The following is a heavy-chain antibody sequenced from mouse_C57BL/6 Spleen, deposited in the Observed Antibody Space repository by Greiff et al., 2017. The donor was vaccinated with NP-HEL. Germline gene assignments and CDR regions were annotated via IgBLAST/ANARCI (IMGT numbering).Heavy chain of an antibody. CDR1: GYTFTSYW. CDR2: IHPNSGST. CDR3: ALGTVVGRLWYFDG. V-gene: IGHV1-64*01. Sequence: QLQLKQPGAELVKPGASVKLSCKASGYTFTSYWMHWVKQRPGQGLEWIGMIHPNSGSTNYNEKFKSKATLTVDKSSSTVYLELSRLTSDDAAVYYCALGTVVGRLWYFDGWGTGTTVTVSS. D-gene: IGHD1-1*01. J-gene: IGHJ1*03.